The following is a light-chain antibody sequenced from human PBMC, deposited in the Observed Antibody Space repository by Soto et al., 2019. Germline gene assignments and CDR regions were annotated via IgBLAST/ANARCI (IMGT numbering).Light chain of an antibody. V-gene: IGKV3D-15*01. Sequence: EIVMTQCPATLSVSPGERATLSCRASQSVSSNLAWYQQKPGQAPRLLIYGASTRATDIPARFSGSRSGTEFSLTISSLQSEDFAVYHCQQYNSWPFTFGPGTKVDIK. J-gene: IGKJ3*01. CDR1: QSVSSN. CDR3: QQYNSWPFT. CDR2: GAS.